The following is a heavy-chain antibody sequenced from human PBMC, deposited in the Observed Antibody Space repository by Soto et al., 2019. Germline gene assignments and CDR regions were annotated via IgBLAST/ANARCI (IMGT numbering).Heavy chain of an antibody. V-gene: IGHV4-30-4*01. J-gene: IGHJ4*02. Sequence: QVQLQESGPGLVKPSQTLSLTCIVSGGSISSDRYYWTWIRQPPGRGLEWIGYIFYSGRAYYNPSLESRVIISIDTSQNQFSLRLTSVTGADTAVYYCARTDYGSGSPINWGLGTRVTVSS. CDR1: GGSISSDRYY. CDR2: IFYSGRA. CDR3: ARTDYGSGSPIN. D-gene: IGHD3-10*01.